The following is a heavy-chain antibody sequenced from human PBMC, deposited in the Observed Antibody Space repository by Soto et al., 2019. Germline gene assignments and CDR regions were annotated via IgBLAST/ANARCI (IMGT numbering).Heavy chain of an antibody. CDR2: INHSGST. Sequence: SETLSLTCAVYGGSFSGYYWSWIRQPPGKGLEWIGEINHSGSTNYNPSLKSRVTISVDTSKNQFSLKLSSVTAADTAVYYCGRGKREYYGSGGYYNYRYYYYYYRDVWGKGTTVTVSS. V-gene: IGHV4-34*01. CDR3: GRGKREYYGSGGYYNYRYYYYYYRDV. J-gene: IGHJ6*03. CDR1: GGSFSGYY. D-gene: IGHD3-10*01.